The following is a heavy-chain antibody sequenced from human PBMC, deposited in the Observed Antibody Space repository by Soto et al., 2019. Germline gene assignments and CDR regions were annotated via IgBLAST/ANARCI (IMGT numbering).Heavy chain of an antibody. D-gene: IGHD2-2*01. J-gene: IGHJ4*02. CDR3: ARSCSGLSCQGSGNPGDF. CDR1: GATISSGDYY. Sequence: QVQLQESGPGLVKPSQTLSITCAVSGATISSGDYYWTWIRQPPGKGLEWIGHIYFSGFTHYSPSLESRITISVDTSSKQFSLRLNSVTAADTAVYYCARSCSGLSCQGSGNPGDFWGQGTLVTVSS. CDR2: IYFSGFT. V-gene: IGHV4-30-4*01.